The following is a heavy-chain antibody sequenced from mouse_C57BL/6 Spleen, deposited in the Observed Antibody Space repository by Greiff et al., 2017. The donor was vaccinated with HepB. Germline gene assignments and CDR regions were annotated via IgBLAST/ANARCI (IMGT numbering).Heavy chain of an antibody. CDR2: INPYNGGT. CDR1: GYTFTDYY. V-gene: IGHV1-19*01. J-gene: IGHJ3*01. Sequence: VQLQQSGPVLVKPGASVKMSCKASGYTFTDYYMNWVKQSHGKSLEWIGVINPYNGGTSYNQKFKGKATLTVDKSSSTAYMELNSLTSEDSAVYYCARRTDGVGFAYWGQGTLVTVSA. CDR3: ARRTDGVGFAY. D-gene: IGHD1-3*01.